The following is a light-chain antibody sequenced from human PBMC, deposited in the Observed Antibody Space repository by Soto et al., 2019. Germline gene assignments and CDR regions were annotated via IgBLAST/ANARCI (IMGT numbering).Light chain of an antibody. CDR1: QTLTTRF. Sequence: EIVLTQSPGTLSLSPGERATLSCMASQTLTTRFLAWYQQKPGQAPRLLIYGASSRATGIPDRFSGSGSGTEYTLTLSRLEPEEFAVYYCQQYADLPYTFGQGTTLEIK. CDR3: QQYADLPYT. J-gene: IGKJ2*01. V-gene: IGKV3-20*01. CDR2: GAS.